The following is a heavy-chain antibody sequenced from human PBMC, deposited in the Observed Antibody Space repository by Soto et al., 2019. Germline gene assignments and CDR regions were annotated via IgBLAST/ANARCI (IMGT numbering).Heavy chain of an antibody. D-gene: IGHD5-12*01. CDR1: GFTFSSYG. J-gene: IGHJ4*02. CDR3: ARDFRKRVVATLNRHPDY. Sequence: GGSLRLSCAASGFTFSSYGMHWVRQAPGKGLEWVAVIWYDGSNKYYADSVKGRFTISRDNSKNTLYLQMNSLRAEDTAVYYCARDFRKRVVATLNRHPDYWGQGTLVTVSS. CDR2: IWYDGSNK. V-gene: IGHV3-33*01.